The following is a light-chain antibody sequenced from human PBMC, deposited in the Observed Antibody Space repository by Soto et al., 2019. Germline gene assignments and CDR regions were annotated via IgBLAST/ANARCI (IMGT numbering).Light chain of an antibody. Sequence: EIVMTQSPATLSVSPGERATLSCRASQSVSSNLAWYQQKPGQAPRLLIYGASTRATGIPARFSGSGSGTEFTLTISILQSEDFAVYYCQHRSNLPMYTFGQGTKLEIK. CDR1: QSVSSN. CDR2: GAS. CDR3: QHRSNLPMYT. V-gene: IGKV3-15*01. J-gene: IGKJ2*01.